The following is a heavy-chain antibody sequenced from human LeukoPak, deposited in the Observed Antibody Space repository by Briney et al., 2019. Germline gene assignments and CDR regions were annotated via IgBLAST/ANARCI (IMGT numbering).Heavy chain of an antibody. CDR3: ARDVYDSSGYIMS. CDR2: IWYDGSNK. J-gene: IGHJ5*02. V-gene: IGHV3-33*08. D-gene: IGHD3-22*01. Sequence: PGGSLRLSCAASGFTFSSYGMHWVRQAPGKGLEWVAVIWYDGSNKYYADSVKGRFTISRDNSKNTLYLQMNSLRAEDTAVYYCARDVYDSSGYIMSWGQGTLVTVSS. CDR1: GFTFSSYG.